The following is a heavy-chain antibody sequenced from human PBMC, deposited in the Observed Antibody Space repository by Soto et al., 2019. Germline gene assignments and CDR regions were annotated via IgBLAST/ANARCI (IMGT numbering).Heavy chain of an antibody. V-gene: IGHV3-73*01. Sequence: PGGSRRLSCAASGFTFSGSAMHWVRQASWKGLEWVGRIRSKANSYATAYAASVKGRFTISRDDSKNTAYLQMNSLKTEDTAVYYCTRPLRGDYGSVGLRRVDYYGMDVWGQGTTVTVSS. J-gene: IGHJ6*02. CDR2: IRSKANSYAT. CDR3: TRPLRGDYGSVGLRRVDYYGMDV. D-gene: IGHD4-17*01. CDR1: GFTFSGSA.